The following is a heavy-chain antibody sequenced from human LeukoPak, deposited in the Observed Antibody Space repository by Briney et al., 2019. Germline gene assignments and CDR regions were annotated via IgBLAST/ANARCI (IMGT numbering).Heavy chain of an antibody. CDR3: ASGGGTTVTTSWCAFDI. CDR1: GFTFNRYA. J-gene: IGHJ3*02. D-gene: IGHD4-11*01. CDR2: ISGSGATT. Sequence: PGGSLRLSCAASGFTFNRYAMSWVRQAPGKGLEWVSAISGSGATTYSADSVKGRFTISRDNSKNTLYLQMNSLRAEDTAIYYCASGGGTTVTTSWCAFDIWGQGTMVTVSS. V-gene: IGHV3-23*01.